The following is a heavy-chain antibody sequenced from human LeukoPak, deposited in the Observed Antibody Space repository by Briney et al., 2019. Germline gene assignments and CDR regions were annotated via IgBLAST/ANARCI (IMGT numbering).Heavy chain of an antibody. CDR2: IIPILGIA. CDR1: GGTFSSYA. D-gene: IGHD1-26*01. J-gene: IGHJ6*02. V-gene: IGHV1-69*04. CDR3: ASLSSRGIVGANWSYYYYGMDV. Sequence: SVKVSCKASGGTFSSYAISWVRQAPGQGLEWMGRIIPILGIANYAQKFQGRVTITADKSTSTAYMELSSLRSEDTAVYYCASLSSRGIVGANWSYYYYGMDVWGQGTLVTVSS.